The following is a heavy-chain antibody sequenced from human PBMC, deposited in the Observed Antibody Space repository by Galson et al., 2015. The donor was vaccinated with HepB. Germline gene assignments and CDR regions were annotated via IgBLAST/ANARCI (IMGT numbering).Heavy chain of an antibody. V-gene: IGHV1-18*01. D-gene: IGHD2/OR15-2a*01. J-gene: IGHJ4*02. CDR3: ARGEYRFDY. CDR1: GYIFTSFS. Sequence: SVKVPCKASGYIFTSFSFSWVRQAPGQGLEWLGWINPYNGNTYYSQKFKGRLAMTTDTSTNTAYMELKSLRSDDTAVYYCARGEYRFDYWGQGTLVTVSS. CDR2: INPYNGNT.